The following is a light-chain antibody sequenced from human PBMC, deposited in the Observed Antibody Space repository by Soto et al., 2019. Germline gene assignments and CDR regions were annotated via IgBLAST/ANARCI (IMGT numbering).Light chain of an antibody. CDR2: SNN. Sequence: QLVLTQPPSASGTPGQRVTISCSGSSSNIGSNTVNWYQQLPGTAPKLLIYSNNQRPSGVPDRFSGSKSGTSASLAISGLQSEDEAHYYCAAWDDSLNGAVFGGGTQLTVL. V-gene: IGLV1-44*01. J-gene: IGLJ7*01. CDR1: SSNIGSNT. CDR3: AAWDDSLNGAV.